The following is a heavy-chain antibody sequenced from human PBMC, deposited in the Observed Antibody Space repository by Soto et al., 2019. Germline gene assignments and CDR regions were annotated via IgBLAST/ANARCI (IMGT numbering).Heavy chain of an antibody. J-gene: IGHJ3*02. V-gene: IGHV4-34*01. D-gene: IGHD6-19*01. CDR1: GGSFSGCY. CDR3: ASYSSGWYDAFDI. CDR2: INHSGST. Sequence: SETLSLTCAVYGGSFSGCYWSWIRQPPGKGLEWIGDINHSGSTNYNPSLKSRVSISVDTSKNQFSLKLSSVTAADTAVYYCASYSSGWYDAFDIWGQETMVTVSS.